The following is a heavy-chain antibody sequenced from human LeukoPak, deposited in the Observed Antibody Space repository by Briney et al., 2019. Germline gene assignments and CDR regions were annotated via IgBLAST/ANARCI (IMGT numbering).Heavy chain of an antibody. CDR2: ISSSSYI. CDR1: GFTFSSYS. J-gene: IGHJ6*04. D-gene: IGHD2-15*01. Sequence: GGSLRLSCAASGFTFSSYSMNWVRQAPGKGLEWVSSISSSSYIYYADSVKGRFTISRDNAKNSLYLQMNSLRAEDTAVYYCARDVLVAANYYYYGMDVWGKGTTVTVSS. V-gene: IGHV3-21*01. CDR3: ARDVLVAANYYYYGMDV.